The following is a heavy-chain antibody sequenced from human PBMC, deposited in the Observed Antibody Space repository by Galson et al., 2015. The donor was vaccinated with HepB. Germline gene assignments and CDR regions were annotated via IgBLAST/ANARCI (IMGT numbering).Heavy chain of an antibody. CDR1: GFTFSSYA. Sequence: SLRLSCAASGFTFSSYAMHWVRQAPGKGLEWVAVISYDGSNKYYADSVKGRFTISRDNSKNTLYLQMNSLRAEDTAVYYCARGFRTGTTVLPPKYNWFDPWGQGTLVTVSS. D-gene: IGHD1-7*01. CDR2: ISYDGSNK. J-gene: IGHJ5*02. CDR3: ARGFRTGTTVLPPKYNWFDP. V-gene: IGHV3-30-3*01.